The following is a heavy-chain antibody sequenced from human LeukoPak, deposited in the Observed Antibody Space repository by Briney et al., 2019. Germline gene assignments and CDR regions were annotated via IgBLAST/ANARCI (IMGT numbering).Heavy chain of an antibody. CDR3: ARLVRYGSGSYLGGMDV. CDR2: IDPSDSYT. J-gene: IGHJ6*02. V-gene: IGHV5-10-1*01. Sequence: GESLKIPCKGSGYSFTSYWISWVRQMPGKGLEWMGRIDPSDSYTNYSPSFQGHVTISADKSISTAYLQWSSLKASDTAMYYCARLVRYGSGSYLGGMDVWGQGTTVTVSS. CDR1: GYSFTSYW. D-gene: IGHD3-10*01.